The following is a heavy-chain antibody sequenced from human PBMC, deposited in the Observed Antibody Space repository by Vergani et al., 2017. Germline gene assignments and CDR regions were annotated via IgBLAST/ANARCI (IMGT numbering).Heavy chain of an antibody. CDR1: GASIRSSNYY. CDR2: IYYSGGT. CDR3: ARHSTVEWLVKLGWIDP. V-gene: IGHV4-39*01. Sequence: QLQLQESGPGLVKPSATLSLTCSVSGASIRSSNYYWGWIRQPPGKGLEWIASIYYSGGTYYNPSLKSRVTLSVDTSKNQFSLKLRSVTAADTAVYFCARHSTVEWLVKLGWIDPWGQGILVTVSS. J-gene: IGHJ5*02. D-gene: IGHD6-19*01.